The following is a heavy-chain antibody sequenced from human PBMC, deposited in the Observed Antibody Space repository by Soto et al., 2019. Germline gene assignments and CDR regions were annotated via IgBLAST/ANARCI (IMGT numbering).Heavy chain of an antibody. CDR2: IYYSGST. V-gene: IGHV4-59*01. CDR1: GGSISSYY. D-gene: IGHD6-6*01. Sequence: SETLSLTCTVSGGSISSYYWSWIRQPPGKGLEWIGYIYYSGSTNYNPSPKSRVTISVDTSKNQFSLKLSSVTAADTAVYYCARALEYSSSSPWFDPWGQGTLVTVSS. J-gene: IGHJ5*02. CDR3: ARALEYSSSSPWFDP.